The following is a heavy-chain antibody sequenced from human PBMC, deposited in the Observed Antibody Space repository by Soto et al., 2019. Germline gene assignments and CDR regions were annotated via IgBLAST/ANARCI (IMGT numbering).Heavy chain of an antibody. CDR2: IIPIFGTA. D-gene: IGHD4-4*01. CDR1: GGTFSSYA. J-gene: IGHJ6*02. Sequence: GASVKVSCKASGGTFSSYAISWVRQAPGQGLEWMGGIIPIFGTANYAQKFQGRVTITADESTSTAYMELSSLRSEDTAVYYCASIKVPTVTTYYYYGMDVWGQGTTVTVSS. V-gene: IGHV1-69*13. CDR3: ASIKVPTVTTYYYYGMDV.